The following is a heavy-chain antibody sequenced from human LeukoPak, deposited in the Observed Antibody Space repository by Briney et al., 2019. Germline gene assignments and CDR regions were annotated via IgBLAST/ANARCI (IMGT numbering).Heavy chain of an antibody. Sequence: SETLSLTCAVSGGSFSGYYWSWIRQPPGKGLEWIGYIYYSGSTNYNPSLKSRVTISVDTSKNQFSLKLSSVTAADTAVYYCASGSGWFAYFDYWGQGTLVTVSS. D-gene: IGHD6-19*01. V-gene: IGHV4-59*01. CDR1: GGSFSGYY. CDR2: IYYSGST. CDR3: ASGSGWFAYFDY. J-gene: IGHJ4*02.